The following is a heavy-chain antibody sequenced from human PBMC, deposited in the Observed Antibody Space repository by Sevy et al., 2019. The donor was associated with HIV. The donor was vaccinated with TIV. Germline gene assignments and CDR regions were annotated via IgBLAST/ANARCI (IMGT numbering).Heavy chain of an antibody. CDR3: ARVLRDGYNFGFDY. J-gene: IGHJ4*02. CDR1: GCSISSYY. D-gene: IGHD5-12*01. CDR2: IYYSGTT. V-gene: IGHV4-59*01. Sequence: SETLSLTCTVSGCSISSYYWSWIRQPPGKGLEWIGYIYYSGTTNYNPSLKSRVTISVDTSKNQFYLKLSSVTAADTAVYYCARVLRDGYNFGFDYWGQGTLVTVSS.